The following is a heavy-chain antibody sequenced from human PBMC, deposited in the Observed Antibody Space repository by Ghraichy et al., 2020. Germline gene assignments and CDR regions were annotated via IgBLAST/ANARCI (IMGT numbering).Heavy chain of an antibody. CDR1: GFTFRTYA. CDR3: AKFARDWPNEYLQH. D-gene: IGHD3/OR15-3a*01. V-gene: IGHV3-23*01. J-gene: IGHJ1*01. Sequence: GGSLRLSCAASGFTFRTYAMSWVRQAPGKGLEWVSAITENGGTTYDAESVKGRFTISRDNSKNTLFLQMNSLRGEDTAVYYCAKFARDWPNEYLQHWGQGALVTVSS. CDR2: ITENGGTT.